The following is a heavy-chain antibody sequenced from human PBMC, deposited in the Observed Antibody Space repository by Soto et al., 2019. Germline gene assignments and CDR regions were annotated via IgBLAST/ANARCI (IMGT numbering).Heavy chain of an antibody. CDR1: GFTFSSYS. CDR3: ARGADYFGSIAYEDY. CDR2: ISYEGSDK. D-gene: IGHD3-22*01. V-gene: IGHV3-30-3*01. J-gene: IGHJ4*02. Sequence: QVQLVESGGGVVQPGRSLRLSCVASGFTFSSYSMHWVRQAPGKGLEWVAIISYEGSDKYYADSVKGRFTISRDNSKNTLYLQMNSLRAEDTAVYYCARGADYFGSIAYEDYWGQGTLVIVSS.